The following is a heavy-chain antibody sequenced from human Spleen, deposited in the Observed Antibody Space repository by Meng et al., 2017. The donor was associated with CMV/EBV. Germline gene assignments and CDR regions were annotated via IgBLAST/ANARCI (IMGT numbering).Heavy chain of an antibody. V-gene: IGHV3-30*02. D-gene: IGHD6-19*01. Sequence: GGSLRLSCAASGFTFSSYGMHWVRQAPGKGLEWVAFIRFDGSNQYYASSVKGRFTISRDNSKNTLYLQMNSLRGEDTAVYYCAQEVAGPIDWGQGTLVTVSS. CDR1: GFTFSSYG. J-gene: IGHJ4*02. CDR3: AQEVAGPID. CDR2: IRFDGSNQ.